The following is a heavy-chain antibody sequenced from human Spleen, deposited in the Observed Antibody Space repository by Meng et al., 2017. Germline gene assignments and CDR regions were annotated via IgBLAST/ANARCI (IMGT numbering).Heavy chain of an antibody. Sequence: GESLKISCEGTGFTFSSYGMHWVRQAPGKGLEWVAVIWYDGSNKYYADSVKGRFTISRDNSKNSLYLQMNSLRAEDTAVYYCAKDRTHGYNYGQLDYWGQGTLVTVSS. J-gene: IGHJ4*02. D-gene: IGHD5-18*01. V-gene: IGHV3-33*06. CDR1: GFTFSSYG. CDR2: IWYDGSNK. CDR3: AKDRTHGYNYGQLDY.